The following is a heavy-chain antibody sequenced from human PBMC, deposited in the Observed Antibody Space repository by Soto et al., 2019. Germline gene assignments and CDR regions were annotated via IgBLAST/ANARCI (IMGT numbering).Heavy chain of an antibody. CDR2: IYYSGST. CDR1: GGSISSGGYY. V-gene: IGHV4-31*03. J-gene: IGHJ5*02. Sequence: SETLSLTCTVSGGSISSGGYYWSWIRQHPGKGLEWIGYIYYSGSTYYNPSLKSRVTISVDTSKNQFSLKLSSVTAADTAVYYCARAFDIFAYLFDPWGQGTLVTVSS. CDR3: ARAFDIFAYLFDP. D-gene: IGHD3-9*01.